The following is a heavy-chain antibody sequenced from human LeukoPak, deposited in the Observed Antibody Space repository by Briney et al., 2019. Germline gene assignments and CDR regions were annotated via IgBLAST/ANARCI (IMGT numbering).Heavy chain of an antibody. CDR1: GASIRSSF. Sequence: SETLSLTCTVSGASIRSSFWNWIRQPPGRGLEWIGYLSMRGTTNYNPSLKSRVTISADTSENQFSLKVSSVTAADTAVYYCTRNRGYYVNDYWGQGVLVTVSS. D-gene: IGHD1-26*01. CDR3: TRNRGYYVNDY. CDR2: LSMRGTT. J-gene: IGHJ4*02. V-gene: IGHV4-59*01.